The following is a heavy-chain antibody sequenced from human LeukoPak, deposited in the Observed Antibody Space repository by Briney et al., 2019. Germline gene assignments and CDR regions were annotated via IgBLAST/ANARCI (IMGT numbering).Heavy chain of an antibody. D-gene: IGHD2-2*02. CDR1: GITVSDAR. CDR2: VKRQTEGGTT. J-gene: IGHJ5*02. V-gene: IGHV3-15*01. Sequence: GGSLRLSRVASGITVSDARMSWVRQDPGKGLVWAVRVKRQTEGGTTDYAASVKGRFSISRDASKNTLYLQMNSLKTEDTAVYYCTRCVQYTNTWRSVSWCDPWGEGTLVTVSS. CDR3: TRCVQYTNTWRSVSWCDP.